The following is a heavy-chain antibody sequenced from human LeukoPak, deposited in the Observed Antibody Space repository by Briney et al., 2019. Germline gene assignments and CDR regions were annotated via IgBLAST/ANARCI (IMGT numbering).Heavy chain of an antibody. D-gene: IGHD2-21*02. CDR2: ISGSGGGT. Sequence: GGSLRLSCAASGFTFSSYVMSWVRQAPGKGLEWVSGISGSGGGTFYTDSVKGRFTISRDNSENTLYLQMNSLRAEDTTLYYCAKEDNCGGDCGPDYWGQGTLVTVSS. V-gene: IGHV3-23*01. CDR1: GFTFSSYV. CDR3: AKEDNCGGDCGPDY. J-gene: IGHJ4*02.